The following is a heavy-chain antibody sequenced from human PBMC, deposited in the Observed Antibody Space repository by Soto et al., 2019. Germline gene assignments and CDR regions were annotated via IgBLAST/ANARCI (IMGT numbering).Heavy chain of an antibody. J-gene: IGHJ6*02. CDR2: ISSIGGST. Sequence: PGGSLRLSCAASGFTFSSNGMHWVRQAPGKGLEWVAVISSIGGSTYYADSVKGRFTISRDNSKNTLFLRMNRPRVEDTAVYYCMRPAPRGRHYFYFGMDVWGQGTTVTVSS. CDR3: MRPAPRGRHYFYFGMDV. V-gene: IGHV3-23*01. D-gene: IGHD3-10*01. CDR1: GFTFSSNG.